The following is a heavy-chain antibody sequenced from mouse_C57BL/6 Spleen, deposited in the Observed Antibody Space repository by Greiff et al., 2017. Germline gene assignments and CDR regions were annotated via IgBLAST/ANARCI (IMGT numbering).Heavy chain of an antibody. CDR2: IYPGDGDT. V-gene: IGHV1-80*01. J-gene: IGHJ3*01. CDR1: GYAFSSYW. Sequence: QVQLQQSGAELVKPGASVKISCKASGYAFSSYWMNWVKQRPGKGLEWIGQIYPGDGDTNYNGKFKGKATLTADKSSSTAYMQLRSLTSEDSAVYFCARSCTNYGSYDGFDYWGQGTLVTVSA. CDR3: ARSCTNYGSYDGFDY. D-gene: IGHD2-1*01.